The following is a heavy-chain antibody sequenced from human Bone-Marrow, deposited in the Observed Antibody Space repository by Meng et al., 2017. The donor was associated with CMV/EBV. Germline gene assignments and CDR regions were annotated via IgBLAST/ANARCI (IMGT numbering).Heavy chain of an antibody. J-gene: IGHJ4*02. CDR1: GFTFSSYG. D-gene: IGHD1-1*01. Sequence: GESLKISCAASGFTFSSYGMHWVRQAPGKGLEWVAFIRYDGSNKYYADSVKGRFTISRDNSKNTLYLQMNSLRAEDTAVYYCAKDSGTTGDLFDYWGQGTLSPSPQ. CDR3: AKDSGTTGDLFDY. CDR2: IRYDGSNK. V-gene: IGHV3-30*02.